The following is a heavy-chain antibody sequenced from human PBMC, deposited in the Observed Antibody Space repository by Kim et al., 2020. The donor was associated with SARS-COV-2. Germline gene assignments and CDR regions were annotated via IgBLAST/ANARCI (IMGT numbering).Heavy chain of an antibody. V-gene: IGHV1-69*13. D-gene: IGHD3-16*01. Sequence: SVKVSCKASGGTFSSYAISWVRQAPGQGLEWMGGIIPIFGTANYAQKFQGRVTITADESTSTAYMELSSLRSEDTAVYYCARALSYYDYVWGSHPTLAHTYYYGMDVWGQGTTVTVSS. CDR3: ARALSYYDYVWGSHPTLAHTYYYGMDV. J-gene: IGHJ6*02. CDR1: GGTFSSYA. CDR2: IIPIFGTA.